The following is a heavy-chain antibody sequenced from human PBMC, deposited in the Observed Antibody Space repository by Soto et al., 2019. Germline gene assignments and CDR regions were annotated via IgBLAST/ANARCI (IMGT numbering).Heavy chain of an antibody. CDR2: ISSTTNYI. CDR1: GFTFTRYS. Sequence: PGGSLRLSCAASGFTFTRYSMNWVRQAPGKGLEWVSSISSTTNYIYYGDSMKGRFSISRDNAKNSLYLEMNSLRAEDTAVYYCARESEDLTSNFDYWGQGTLVTVSS. V-gene: IGHV3-21*06. CDR3: ARESEDLTSNFDY. J-gene: IGHJ4*02.